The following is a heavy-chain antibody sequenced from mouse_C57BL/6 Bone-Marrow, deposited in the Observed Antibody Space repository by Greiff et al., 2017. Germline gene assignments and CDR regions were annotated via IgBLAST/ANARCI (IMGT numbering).Heavy chain of an antibody. Sequence: QVTLKVCGPGILQSSQTLSLTCSFSGFSLSTSGMGVSWIRQPSGKGLEWLAHIYWDDDKRYNPSLKSRLTISKDTSRNQVFLKITSVDTADTATYYCARITTVVANYYAMDYWGQGTSVTVSS. V-gene: IGHV8-12*01. CDR1: GFSLSTSGMG. D-gene: IGHD1-1*01. J-gene: IGHJ4*01. CDR3: ARITTVVANYYAMDY. CDR2: IYWDDDK.